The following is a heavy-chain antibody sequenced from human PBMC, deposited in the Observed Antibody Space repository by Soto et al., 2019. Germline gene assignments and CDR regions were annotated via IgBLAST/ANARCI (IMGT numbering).Heavy chain of an antibody. V-gene: IGHV3-53*01. D-gene: IGHD2-2*01. CDR3: ARALPVAKGGFDP. Sequence: RGSLRLSCAASGFTVSNTYMTWVRQPPGKGLECVSVIYTAGGTNYADSVKGRFIISRDNSKNTLYLQMNSLRAEDTAVYYCARALPVAKGGFDPWGQGTLVTVSS. CDR2: IYTAGGT. J-gene: IGHJ5*02. CDR1: GFTVSNTY.